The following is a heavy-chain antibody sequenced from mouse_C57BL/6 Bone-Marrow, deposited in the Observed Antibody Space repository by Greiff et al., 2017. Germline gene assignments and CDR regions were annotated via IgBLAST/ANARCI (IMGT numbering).Heavy chain of an antibody. CDR2: IDPENGAT. CDR1: GFNIKDDY. V-gene: IGHV14-4*01. Sequence: EVKLMESGAELVRPGASVKLSCTASGFNIKDDYMPWVKQRPEQGLEWIGWIDPENGATEYASKFQGPATITADTSSNTAYLQLSGLTSEDTAVYYCTTSDSGYWGQGTTLTVSS. J-gene: IGHJ2*01. CDR3: TTSDSGY.